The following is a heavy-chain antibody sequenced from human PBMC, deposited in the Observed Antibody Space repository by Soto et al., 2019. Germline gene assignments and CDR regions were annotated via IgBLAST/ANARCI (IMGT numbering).Heavy chain of an antibody. Sequence: SETLSLTCAVYGGSFSGYYWSWIRQPPGKGLEWIGEINHSGSTNYNPSLKSRVTISVDTSKNQFSLKLSSVTAADTAVYYCARGGPWRYSNYQNPGYYYMDVWGKGTTVTVSS. J-gene: IGHJ6*03. V-gene: IGHV4-34*01. CDR2: INHSGST. D-gene: IGHD4-4*01. CDR3: ARGGPWRYSNYQNPGYYYMDV. CDR1: GGSFSGYY.